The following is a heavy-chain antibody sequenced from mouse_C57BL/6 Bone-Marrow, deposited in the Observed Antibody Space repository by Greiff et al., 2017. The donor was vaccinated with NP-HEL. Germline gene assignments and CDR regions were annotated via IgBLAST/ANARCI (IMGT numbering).Heavy chain of an antibody. Sequence: QVQLQQPGAELVKPGASVKVSCKASGYTFTSYWMHWVKQRPGQGLEWIGGIHPSDSDTNYNQKFKGKATLTVDKASSTAHMQLSSLTSEDSAVYYCAIYYYGSSYYFDYWGQGTTLTVSS. CDR1: GYTFTSYW. J-gene: IGHJ2*01. CDR2: IHPSDSDT. CDR3: AIYYYGSSYYFDY. D-gene: IGHD1-1*01. V-gene: IGHV1-74*01.